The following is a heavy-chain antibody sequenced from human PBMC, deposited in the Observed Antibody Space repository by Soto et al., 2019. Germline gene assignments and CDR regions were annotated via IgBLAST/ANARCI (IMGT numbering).Heavy chain of an antibody. D-gene: IGHD6-13*01. CDR2: IYYSGST. CDR1: GGSISSSSYY. V-gene: IGHV4-39*01. J-gene: IGHJ6*02. Sequence: KSSETLSLTCTVSGGSISSSSYYWGWIRQPPGKGLEWIGSIYYSGSTYYNPSLKSRVTISVDTSKNQFSLKLSSVTAADTAVYYCARLVFGYSSSTYYYYGMDVWGQGTTVTVSS. CDR3: ARLVFGYSSSTYYYYGMDV.